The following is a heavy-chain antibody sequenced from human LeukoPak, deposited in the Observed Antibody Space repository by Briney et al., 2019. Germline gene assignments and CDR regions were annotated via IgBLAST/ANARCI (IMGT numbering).Heavy chain of an antibody. CDR1: GFTFGIYY. Sequence: GGSLRLSCAASGFTFGIYYMTWVRQAPGKGLEWVANIKQDGSEQYYVDSVKGRFTISRDNAKNSLYLQVSSLRAEDTAVYYCARSGSYWDYWGQGTLVTVCS. CDR2: IKQDGSEQ. V-gene: IGHV3-7*01. CDR3: ARSGSYWDY. D-gene: IGHD1-26*01. J-gene: IGHJ4*02.